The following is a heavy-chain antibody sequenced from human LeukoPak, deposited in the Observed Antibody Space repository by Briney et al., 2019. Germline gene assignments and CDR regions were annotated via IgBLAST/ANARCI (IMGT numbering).Heavy chain of an antibody. Sequence: GGSLRLSCAASGFTFSTYDMHWVRQVPGKGLEWVSAIGTVDDTYYLGSVKGRFTISRENAKNVLYLQMSSLRVEDTAVYYCVRDPLARDGFNSLDYWGQGTLVTVSS. CDR2: IGTVDDT. CDR3: VRDPLARDGFNSLDY. V-gene: IGHV3-13*01. CDR1: GFTFSTYD. D-gene: IGHD5-24*01. J-gene: IGHJ4*02.